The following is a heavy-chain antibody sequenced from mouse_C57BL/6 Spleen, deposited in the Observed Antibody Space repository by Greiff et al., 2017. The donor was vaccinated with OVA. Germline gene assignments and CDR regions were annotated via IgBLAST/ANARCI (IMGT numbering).Heavy chain of an antibody. J-gene: IGHJ1*03. V-gene: IGHV3-6*01. CDR1: GYSITSGYY. CDR2: ISYDGSN. D-gene: IGHD1-1*02. CDR3: ARRGSHWYFDV. Sequence: EVKLQESGPGLVKPSQSLSLTCSVTGYSITSGYYWNWIRQFPGNKLEWMGYISYDGSNNYNPSLKNRISITRDTSKNQFFLKLNSVTTEDTATYYCARRGSHWYFDVWGTGTTVTVSS.